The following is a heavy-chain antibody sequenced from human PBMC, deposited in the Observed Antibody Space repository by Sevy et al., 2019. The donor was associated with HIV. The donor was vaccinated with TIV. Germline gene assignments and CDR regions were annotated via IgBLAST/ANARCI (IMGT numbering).Heavy chain of an antibody. J-gene: IGHJ3*01. V-gene: IGHV4-30-2*01. CDR2: IFQSGAT. CDR1: GGSVNSGGYS. D-gene: IGHD6-13*01. CDR3: ARGRVGDSSSWYGAFDV. Sequence: SETLSLTCAVSGGSVNSGGYSWSWIRQPPGKGLEWIGYIFQSGATYYIPSLQSRVSISVDMSKNQFSLNLRSVTAADTAGYYCARGRVGDSSSWYGAFDVWGQGTMVTVSS.